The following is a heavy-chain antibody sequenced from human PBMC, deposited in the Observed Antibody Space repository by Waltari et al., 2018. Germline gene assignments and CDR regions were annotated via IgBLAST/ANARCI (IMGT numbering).Heavy chain of an antibody. J-gene: IGHJ6*02. Sequence: EVQLVESGGHLIQPGGARLLSCAASTFTVSSYYMNWVRQAPGKGLEWVSILYHAGNTYYADSVKGRFTFSRDNSKNTLYLQMNSLRAEDTAVYYCARGNTKYGMDVWGQGTTVTVSS. CDR3: ARGNTKYGMDV. V-gene: IGHV3-53*01. CDR2: LYHAGNT. CDR1: TFTVSSYY. D-gene: IGHD3-10*01.